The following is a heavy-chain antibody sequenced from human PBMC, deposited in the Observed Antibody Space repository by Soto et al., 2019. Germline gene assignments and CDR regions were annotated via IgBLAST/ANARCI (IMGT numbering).Heavy chain of an antibody. V-gene: IGHV3-30*18. CDR2: ISYDGSNK. D-gene: IGHD5-18*01. Sequence: PGGSLRLSCAASGFTFSSYGMHWVRQAPGKGLEWVAVISYDGSNKYYADSVKGRFTISRDNSKNTLYLQMNSLRAEDTAVYYCAKDGVERTANAFDIWGQGTMVTGSS. J-gene: IGHJ3*02. CDR3: AKDGVERTANAFDI. CDR1: GFTFSSYG.